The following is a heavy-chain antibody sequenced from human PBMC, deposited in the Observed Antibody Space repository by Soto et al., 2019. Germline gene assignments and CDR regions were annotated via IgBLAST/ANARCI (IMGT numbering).Heavy chain of an antibody. D-gene: IGHD3-22*01. Sequence: SETLSLTCVVSGDSISSTHWWTWVRQTPGKGLEWIGEIYHTGSTKYNPSLKNRVTISVDKSNNEFSLNLKSVTAADTAVYYCASSNYDSPIPLYYWGQGTLVTVSS. V-gene: IGHV4-4*02. CDR1: GDSISSTHW. CDR3: ASSNYDSPIPLYY. J-gene: IGHJ4*02. CDR2: IYHTGST.